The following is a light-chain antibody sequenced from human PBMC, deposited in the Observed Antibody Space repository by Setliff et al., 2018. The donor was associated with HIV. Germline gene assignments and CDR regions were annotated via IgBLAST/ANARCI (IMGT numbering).Light chain of an antibody. CDR1: RSDVGGYNY. J-gene: IGLJ1*01. V-gene: IGLV2-14*03. CDR2: DVS. Sequence: ALTQAASVSGSPGQSITMSCTGTRSDVGGYNYVSWYQQHPGKAPKLMIYDVSNRPSGVSNRFSGSKSGNTASLTISGLQAEDEADYYCSSYTSTSTLCVFGTGTKVTGL. CDR3: SSYTSTSTLCV.